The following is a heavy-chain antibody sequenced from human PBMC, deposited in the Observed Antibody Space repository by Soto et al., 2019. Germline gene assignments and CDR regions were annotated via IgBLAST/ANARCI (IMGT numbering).Heavy chain of an antibody. D-gene: IGHD6-19*01. V-gene: IGHV3-23*01. CDR3: AKEHSGYVSPTTYSSGWYDY. J-gene: IGHJ4*02. CDR2: ISGSGGST. Sequence: PGGSLRLSCAASGFTFSSYAMSWVRQAPGKGLEWVSAISGSGGSTYYADSVKGRFTISRDNSKNTLYLQMNSLRAKDTAVYYCAKEHSGYVSPTTYSSGWYDYWGQGP. CDR1: GFTFSSYA.